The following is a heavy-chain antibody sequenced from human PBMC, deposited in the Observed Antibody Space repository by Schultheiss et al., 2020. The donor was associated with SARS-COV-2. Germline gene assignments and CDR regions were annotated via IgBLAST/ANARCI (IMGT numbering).Heavy chain of an antibody. Sequence: GGSLRLSCAASGFTFSDYGMHWVRQAPGKGLEWVAFIWYDGSVKKYADSVKGRFTISRDNSKNTLYLQMNSLRAEDTAVYYCAGGEGTQLLNGMDVWGQGTTVTVSS. CDR2: IWYDGSVK. V-gene: IGHV3-33*01. D-gene: IGHD5-18*01. CDR3: AGGEGTQLLNGMDV. CDR1: GFTFSDYG. J-gene: IGHJ6*02.